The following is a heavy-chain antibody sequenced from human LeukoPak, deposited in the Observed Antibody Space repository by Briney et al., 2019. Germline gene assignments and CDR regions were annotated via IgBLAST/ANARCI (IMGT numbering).Heavy chain of an antibody. Sequence: SGGSLRLSCAASGFTFSSYAMHWVRQAPGKGLEWVAVISYDGSNKYYADSVKGRFTISRDNSKNTLYLQMNSLRAEDTAVYYCARDYSSGWYWSYYGMDVWGQGTTVTVSS. CDR2: ISYDGSNK. CDR3: ARDYSSGWYWSYYGMDV. J-gene: IGHJ6*02. CDR1: GFTFSSYA. D-gene: IGHD6-19*01. V-gene: IGHV3-30-3*01.